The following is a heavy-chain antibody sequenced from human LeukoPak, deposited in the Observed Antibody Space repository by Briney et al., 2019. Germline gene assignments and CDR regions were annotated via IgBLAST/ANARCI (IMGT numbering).Heavy chain of an antibody. CDR3: ARHPYSGSYHFDY. Sequence: GASVNVSCKASGYIFTGYYMHWVRQAPGQELEWMGWINPNSGGTNSAQKFQGRVTMTRDTSISTAYMELSRLTSDDTAVYYCARHPYSGSYHFDYWGQGTLVTVSS. V-gene: IGHV1-2*02. D-gene: IGHD1-26*01. J-gene: IGHJ4*02. CDR2: INPNSGGT. CDR1: GYIFTGYY.